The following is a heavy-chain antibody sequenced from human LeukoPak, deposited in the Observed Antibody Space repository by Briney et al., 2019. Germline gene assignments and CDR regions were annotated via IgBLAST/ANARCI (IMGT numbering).Heavy chain of an antibody. CDR1: GFTFSSYA. Sequence: PGRSLRLSCAASGFTFSSYAMHWVRQAPGKGLEWVAVISYDGSNKYYADSVKGRFTISRDNSKNTLYLQMNSLRAEDTALYYCATHLAYCPTESCSFFDYWGQGALVTVSS. D-gene: IGHD2-21*01. CDR2: ISYDGSNK. CDR3: ATHLAYCPTESCSFFDY. V-gene: IGHV3-30-3*01. J-gene: IGHJ4*02.